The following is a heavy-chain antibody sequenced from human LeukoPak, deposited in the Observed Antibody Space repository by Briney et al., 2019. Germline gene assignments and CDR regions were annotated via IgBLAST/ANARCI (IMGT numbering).Heavy chain of an antibody. V-gene: IGHV4-59*01. CDR2: IYYSGST. CDR3: ARVGRTDYFDY. J-gene: IGHJ4*02. Sequence: NPSETLSLTCTVSGGSISSYYWSWIRQPPGKGLEWIGYIYYSGSTNYNPSLKSRVTISVDTSKNQFSLKLSSVTAADTAVYYCARVGRTDYFDYWGQGTLVTVSS. CDR1: GGSISSYY. D-gene: IGHD1-1*01.